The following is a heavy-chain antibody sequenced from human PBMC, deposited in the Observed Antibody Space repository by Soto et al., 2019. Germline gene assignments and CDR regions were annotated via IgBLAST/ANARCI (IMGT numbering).Heavy chain of an antibody. CDR1: GGSISSYY. J-gene: IGHJ6*03. V-gene: IGHV4-59*08. D-gene: IGHD3-3*01. CDR3: ARRYDFWSGYLYYYYMDV. Sequence: KSSETLSLTCTVSGGSISSYYWSWIRQPPGKGLEWIGYIYYSGSTNYNPSLKSRVTISVDTSKNQFSLKLSSVTAADTAVYYCARRYDFWSGYLYYYYMDVWGKGTTVTVSS. CDR2: IYYSGST.